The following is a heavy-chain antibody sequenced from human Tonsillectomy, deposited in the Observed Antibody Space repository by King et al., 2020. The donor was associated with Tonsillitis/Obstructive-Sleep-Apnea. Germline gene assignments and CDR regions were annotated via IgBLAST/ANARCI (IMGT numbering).Heavy chain of an antibody. J-gene: IGHJ4*02. CDR2: IWYDGSNR. Sequence: MQLQESGGGVVQPGRSLRLSCAASGFTFSTYGMHWVRQAPGKGLEWVAVIWYDGSNRNYADSVKGRFTISRDNSKNTLYLQMNSLRAEDTAVYYCARSSKRVGVEEPVALDYWGQGALVTVSS. V-gene: IGHV3-33*01. CDR1: GFTFSTYG. CDR3: ARSSKRVGVEEPVALDY. D-gene: IGHD1/OR15-1a*01.